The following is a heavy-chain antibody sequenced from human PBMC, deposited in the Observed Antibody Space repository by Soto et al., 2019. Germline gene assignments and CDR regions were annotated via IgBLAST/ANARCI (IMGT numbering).Heavy chain of an antibody. CDR3: ARPYSSSWYYYYGMDV. Sequence: SETLSLTCTVSGGSISSSRYYWGWIRQPPGKGLEWIGSIYYSGSTYYNPSLKSRVTISVDTSKNQFSLKLSSVTAADTAVYYCARPYSSSWYYYYGMDVWGQGTTVTVSS. CDR2: IYYSGST. J-gene: IGHJ6*02. CDR1: GGSISSSRYY. D-gene: IGHD6-13*01. V-gene: IGHV4-39*01.